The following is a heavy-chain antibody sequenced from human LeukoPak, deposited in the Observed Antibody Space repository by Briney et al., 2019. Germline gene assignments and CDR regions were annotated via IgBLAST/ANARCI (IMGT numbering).Heavy chain of an antibody. CDR3: AKSSSGWHPQPHFDY. V-gene: IGHV3-66*01. D-gene: IGHD6-19*01. J-gene: IGHJ4*02. Sequence: PGGSLRLSCAASGFTVSTNSMTWVRQAPGKGLEWVSLIYSDASGGSTYYADSVRGRFTISRDNSKNTLYLQMNSLRAEDTAVYYCAKSSSGWHPQPHFDYWGQGTLVTVSS. CDR1: GFTVSTNS. CDR2: IYSDASGGST.